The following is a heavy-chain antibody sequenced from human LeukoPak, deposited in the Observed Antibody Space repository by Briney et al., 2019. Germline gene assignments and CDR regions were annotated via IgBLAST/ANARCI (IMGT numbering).Heavy chain of an antibody. D-gene: IGHD3-22*01. CDR1: GFTFGDYA. J-gene: IGHJ4*02. Sequence: GGSLRLSCTASGFTFGDYAMSWVRQAPGKGLEWVGFIRSKAYGGTTEYAASVKGRFTISRDDSKSIAYLQMNSLKTEDTAVYYCTRVHYYDSSGEYYFDYWGQGTLVTVSS. CDR3: TRVHYYDSSGEYYFDY. V-gene: IGHV3-49*04. CDR2: IRSKAYGGTT.